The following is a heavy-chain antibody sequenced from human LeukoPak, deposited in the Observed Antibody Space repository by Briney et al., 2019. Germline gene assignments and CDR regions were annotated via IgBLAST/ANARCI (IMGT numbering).Heavy chain of an antibody. CDR1: GFTFSSYW. D-gene: IGHD1-26*01. Sequence: PEGSLRLSCAASGFTFSSYWMHWVRQAPGKGLVWVSRIYSDGSSYTADSVKGRFTISRDNAKDTLYLQMNSLRVEDTAVYYCARGGGIYGLWDYWGQGTLVTVSS. CDR2: IYSDGSSY. CDR3: ARGGGIYGLWDY. V-gene: IGHV3-74*03. J-gene: IGHJ4*02.